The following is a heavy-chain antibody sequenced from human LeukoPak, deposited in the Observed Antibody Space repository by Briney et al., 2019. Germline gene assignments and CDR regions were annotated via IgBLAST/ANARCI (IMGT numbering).Heavy chain of an antibody. J-gene: IGHJ6*03. CDR2: TNTHGTSA. Sequence: GGSLRLSCAASGFTFNNYWMHWVRQAPGKGLVWVARTNTHGTSANYADSVEGRFIISRDNANNTPYLQMNGLRDEDTGVYYALAGYYYYYMDVWGKGTTVTVSS. V-gene: IGHV3-74*01. CDR3: LAGYYYYYMDV. D-gene: IGHD6-13*01. CDR1: GFTFNNYW.